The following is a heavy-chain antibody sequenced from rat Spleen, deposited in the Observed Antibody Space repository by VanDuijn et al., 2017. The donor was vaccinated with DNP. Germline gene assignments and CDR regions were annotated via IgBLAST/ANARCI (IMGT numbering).Heavy chain of an antibody. CDR1: GYSITNNY. Sequence: DVQLQESGSGLVKPSQSLSLTCSVTGYSITNNYWGWIRQFPGNKVEYIGHISYSGRTNYNPSLKSRISITRDTSKNHFFLHLNSVTTEDTATYYSVRGHPPRGFDYWGQGVMVTVSS. CDR2: ISYSGRT. V-gene: IGHV3-1*01. CDR3: VRGHPPRGFDY. J-gene: IGHJ2*01. D-gene: IGHD3-8*01.